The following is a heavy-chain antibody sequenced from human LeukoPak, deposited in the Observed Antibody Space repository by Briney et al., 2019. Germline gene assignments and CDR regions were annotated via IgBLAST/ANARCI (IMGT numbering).Heavy chain of an antibody. CDR2: ISYDGNNK. Sequence: GGSLRLSCAASGFTFSSYAMDWVRQAPGKGLEWVAVISYDGNNKYYADSVKGRFTISRDNSKNTLSLQMNSLRTEDTAVYYCASNRGVVAAIHPFDYWGQGTLVTVSS. CDR3: ASNRGVVAAIHPFDY. V-gene: IGHV3-30-3*01. CDR1: GFTFSSYA. J-gene: IGHJ4*02. D-gene: IGHD2-15*01.